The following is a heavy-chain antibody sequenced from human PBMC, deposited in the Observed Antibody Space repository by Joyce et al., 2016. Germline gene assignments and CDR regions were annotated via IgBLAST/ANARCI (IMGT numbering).Heavy chain of an antibody. Sequence: EVQLVESGGGLVQPGGSLRLSCVSSGFTFWKYYMGWIRQAPGKGPEWVANIKADGSEKSYVGSVEGRFTISRDNAKNSLYLQINGLRAEDTAVYYCAREYFWRYDYWGQGTLVTVSS. CDR1: GFTFWKYY. D-gene: IGHD3-3*01. V-gene: IGHV3-7*01. CDR2: IKADGSEK. CDR3: AREYFWRYDY. J-gene: IGHJ4*02.